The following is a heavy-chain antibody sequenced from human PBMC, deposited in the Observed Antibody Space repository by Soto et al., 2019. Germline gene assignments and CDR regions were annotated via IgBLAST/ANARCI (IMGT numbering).Heavy chain of an antibody. Sequence: QVQLVESGGGVVQPGRSLRLSCAASGFTFSSYAMHWVRQAPGKGLEWVAVISYDGSNKYYADSVKGRFTISRDNSKNTLYLQMNSLRAEDTAVYYCARVWIQLWLLDYWGQATLVTVSS. CDR3: ARVWIQLWLLDY. CDR2: ISYDGSNK. CDR1: GFTFSSYA. V-gene: IGHV3-30-3*01. J-gene: IGHJ4*02. D-gene: IGHD5-18*01.